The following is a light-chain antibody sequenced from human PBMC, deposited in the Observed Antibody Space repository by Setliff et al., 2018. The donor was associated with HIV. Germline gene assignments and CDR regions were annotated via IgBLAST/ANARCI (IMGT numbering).Light chain of an antibody. CDR2: EVS. CDR1: SSDVGTYRF. V-gene: IGLV2-23*02. Sequence: QSALTQPASVSGSPGQSITISCTGTSSDVGTYRFVSWYQQHPGKAPKLMIYEVSKRPSGVSNRFSGSKSANAASLTISGLQADDEADYYCCSYAGSSTPYVFGTGTKVTVL. CDR3: CSYAGSSTPYV. J-gene: IGLJ1*01.